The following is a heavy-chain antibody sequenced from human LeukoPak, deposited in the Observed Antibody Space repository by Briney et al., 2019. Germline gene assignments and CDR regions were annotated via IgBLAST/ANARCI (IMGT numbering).Heavy chain of an antibody. CDR2: ITSGGSI. V-gene: IGHV3-23*01. Sequence: GGSLRLSCAPSGFSFSGYAMTWVRHAPEQGLEWVSFITSGGSIYYADSLKGRFTISRDNSKNTLYLLMNSLRAEDTAVYYCARADCGGGSCYLFYWGQGILVTVSS. CDR1: GFSFSGYA. D-gene: IGHD2-15*01. CDR3: ARADCGGGSCYLFY. J-gene: IGHJ4*02.